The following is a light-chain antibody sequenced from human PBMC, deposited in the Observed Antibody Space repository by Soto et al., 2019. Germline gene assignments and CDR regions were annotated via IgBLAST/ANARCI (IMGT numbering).Light chain of an antibody. J-gene: IGKJ5*01. CDR3: QRYGSSPLIT. V-gene: IGKV3-20*01. CDR2: GTS. Sequence: ETGLTNSPGTLSLSRWEIATLSCRASQSVSSSSLAWYQQRPGQAPRLLIYGTSSRATGIPDRFSGSGSGTDFTLTISRLEPEDFAVYICQRYGSSPLITFGQGTRLEIK. CDR1: QSVSSSS.